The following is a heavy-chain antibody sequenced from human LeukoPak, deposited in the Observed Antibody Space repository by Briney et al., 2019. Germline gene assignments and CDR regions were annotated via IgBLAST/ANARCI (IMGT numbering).Heavy chain of an antibody. J-gene: IGHJ4*02. V-gene: IGHV4-34*01. Sequence: PSETLSPTCDVYGGSFSGYYWSWIRQPPGKGLEWIGEINHSGSTNYNPSLKSRVTISVDTSKNQFSLKLSSVTAADTAVYYCARGCGSGSYSYYFDYWGQGTLVTVSS. D-gene: IGHD3-10*01. CDR3: ARGCGSGSYSYYFDY. CDR2: INHSGST. CDR1: GGSFSGYY.